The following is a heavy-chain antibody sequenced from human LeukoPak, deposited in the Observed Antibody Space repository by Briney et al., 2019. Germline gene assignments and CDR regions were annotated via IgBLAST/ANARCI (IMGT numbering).Heavy chain of an antibody. CDR3: ARELGRGY. CDR2: INPDGSST. CDR1: GFTFSSYW. Sequence: PGGSLRLSCAASGFTFSSYWMHWVRQAPGKGLVWVSRINPDGSSTGYADSVKGRFTISRDNAKKTLYLQMNSLRADDTAVYYCARELGRGYWGQGTLVTVSS. D-gene: IGHD3-10*01. J-gene: IGHJ4*02. V-gene: IGHV3-74*01.